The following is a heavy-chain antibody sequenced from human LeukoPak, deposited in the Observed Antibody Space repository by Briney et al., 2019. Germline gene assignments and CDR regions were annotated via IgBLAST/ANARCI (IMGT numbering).Heavy chain of an antibody. D-gene: IGHD2-8*02. CDR3: AGDFVETGVVGFDM. CDR2: VYNGGRT. V-gene: IGHV4-4*07. CDR1: GDSIGTYF. J-gene: IGHJ3*02. Sequence: PSETLSLTCTVSGDSIGTYFWNWIRQSAGEGLEWIGHVYNGGRTNYNPSLKGRVTISVDTSRNLFSLRLSSVTAADTAVYYCAGDFVETGVVGFDMWGQGTMVTVSS.